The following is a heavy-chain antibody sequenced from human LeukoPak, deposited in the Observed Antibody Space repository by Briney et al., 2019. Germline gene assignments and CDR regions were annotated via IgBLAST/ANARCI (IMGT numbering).Heavy chain of an antibody. J-gene: IGHJ4*02. Sequence: ASVKVSCKASGGTFSSCAISWVRQAPGQGLEWMGRIIPILGIANYAQKFQGRVTITADKSTSTAYMELSSLRSEDTAVYYCARDRYYDSSGYYYGRFDYWGQGTLVTVSS. D-gene: IGHD3-22*01. CDR1: GGTFSSCA. V-gene: IGHV1-69*04. CDR3: ARDRYYDSSGYYYGRFDY. CDR2: IIPILGIA.